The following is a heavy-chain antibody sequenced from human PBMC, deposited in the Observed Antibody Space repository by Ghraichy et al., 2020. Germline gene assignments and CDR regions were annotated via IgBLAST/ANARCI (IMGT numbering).Heavy chain of an antibody. Sequence: GGSLRLSCVGYGFTFSAYNMNWVRQSPGKGLEWVSYITSSSRSIFYADSVKGRFIISRDNDKNSLYMQMNSLRDDDSAMYYCARASTVVRFYFYDGMDVWGQGTTVTVSS. J-gene: IGHJ6*02. CDR1: GFTFSAYN. CDR3: ARASTVVRFYFYDGMDV. D-gene: IGHD4-23*01. CDR2: ITSSSRSI. V-gene: IGHV3-48*02.